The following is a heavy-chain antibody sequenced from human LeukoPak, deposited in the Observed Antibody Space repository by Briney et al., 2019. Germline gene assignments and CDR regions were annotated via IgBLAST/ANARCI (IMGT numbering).Heavy chain of an antibody. Sequence: SETLSLTCAVYGGSCSGYYWSWIRQPPGKGLEWIGEINHSGTTNYNSSLKSRVTVSVDTSKNQFSLKLSSVTAADKAVYYCARRYSGSYGLYSHHSMDVWGKGTTVTISS. CDR1: GGSCSGYY. J-gene: IGHJ6*03. CDR2: INHSGTT. D-gene: IGHD1-26*01. CDR3: ARRYSGSYGLYSHHSMDV. V-gene: IGHV4-34*01.